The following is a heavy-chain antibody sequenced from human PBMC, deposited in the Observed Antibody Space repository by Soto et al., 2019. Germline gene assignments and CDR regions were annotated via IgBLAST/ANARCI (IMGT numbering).Heavy chain of an antibody. CDR3: ARTGYSSSWYPETHYYYYGMDV. D-gene: IGHD6-13*01. Sequence: ASVKVSCKASGGTFSSYAISWVRQAPGQGLEWMGGIIPIFGTANYAQKFQGRVTITADESTSTAYMELSSLRSEDTAVYYCARTGYSSSWYPETHYYYYGMDVWGQGTTVTVSS. CDR2: IIPIFGTA. J-gene: IGHJ6*02. V-gene: IGHV1-69*13. CDR1: GGTFSSYA.